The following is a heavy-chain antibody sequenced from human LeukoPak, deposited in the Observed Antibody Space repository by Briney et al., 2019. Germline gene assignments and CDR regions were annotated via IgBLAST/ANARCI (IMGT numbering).Heavy chain of an antibody. J-gene: IGHJ3*02. CDR1: GFTFSSSG. CDR3: AKSPPIKGIFRANSVFSFDI. D-gene: IGHD2/OR15-2a*01. V-gene: IGHV3-30*02. CDR2: IRYDGNNK. Sequence: GGSLRLSCAASGFTFSSSGMHWVRQAPGKGLEWVAFIRYDGNNKYYADSVKGRFTISRDNSKNTLYLQMNSLRAEDTAVYYCAKSPPIKGIFRANSVFSFDIWGQGTMVTVSS.